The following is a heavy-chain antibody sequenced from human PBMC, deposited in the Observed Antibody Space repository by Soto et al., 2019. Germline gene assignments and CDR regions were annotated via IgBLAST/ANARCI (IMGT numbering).Heavy chain of an antibody. CDR3: ARVASSGWYPGFDP. CDR1: GFTFSTYW. CDR2: IKQDGREP. J-gene: IGHJ5*02. V-gene: IGHV3-7*03. Sequence: EVQLVESGGGLVQPGGSQRLSCAASGFTFSTYWMSWVRQAPGRGLEWVASIKQDGREPYYVDSVKGRFTISRDNATSSLFLQMNSLRVEDTAVYYCARVASSGWYPGFDPWGQGALVAVAS. D-gene: IGHD6-13*01.